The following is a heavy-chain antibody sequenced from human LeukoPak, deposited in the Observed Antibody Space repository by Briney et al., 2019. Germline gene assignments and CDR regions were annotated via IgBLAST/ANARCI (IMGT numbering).Heavy chain of an antibody. D-gene: IGHD2-2*01. CDR1: GLTLRSYA. CDR3: AKSYFSCGSDAFDV. Sequence: GGSLRLSCAASGLTLRSYAMSWVRQAPGKGLEWVATTFGDGITTDYADSVKGRFTISRDNSKNTLSLQVNSLRGEDTATYYCAKSYFSCGSDAFDVWGQGTMVTVSS. CDR2: TFGDGITT. V-gene: IGHV3-23*01. J-gene: IGHJ3*01.